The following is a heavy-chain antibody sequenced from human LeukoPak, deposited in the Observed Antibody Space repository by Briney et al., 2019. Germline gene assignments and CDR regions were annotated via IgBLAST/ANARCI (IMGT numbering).Heavy chain of an antibody. D-gene: IGHD2-15*01. J-gene: IGHJ5*02. V-gene: IGHV3-74*01. CDR2: INDDGSDT. Sequence: GGSLRLSCAASGFTFKLYWMHWVRQVPEKRPVWVSRINDDGSDTIYADSVRGRFTISRDDAKNTVYLQMNNLRAEDTAVYYCVRGGPSTWSWGQGTLVTVSS. CDR1: GFTFKLYW. CDR3: VRGGPSTWS.